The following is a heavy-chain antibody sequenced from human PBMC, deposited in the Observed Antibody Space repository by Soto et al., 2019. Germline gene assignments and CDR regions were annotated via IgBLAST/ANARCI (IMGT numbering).Heavy chain of an antibody. CDR2: IIPIFGTA. J-gene: IGHJ3*02. V-gene: IGHV1-69*06. Sequence: ASVNVSCKSSGGTFSSYSISWVRQAPEQGLECMGWIIPIFGTANYAQKFQGRVTITADKSTSTAYMELSSLRSEDTAVYYCAITYYYDSSGWLYAFDIWGQGTMVTVSS. CDR3: AITYYYDSSGWLYAFDI. D-gene: IGHD3-22*01. CDR1: GGTFSSYS.